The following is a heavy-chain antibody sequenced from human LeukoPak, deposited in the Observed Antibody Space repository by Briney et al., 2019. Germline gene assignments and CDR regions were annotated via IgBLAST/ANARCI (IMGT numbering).Heavy chain of an antibody. Sequence: GGSLRLSCAASGFTFSSYWMSWVRQAPGKGLEWVSYISSSSSTIYYADSVKGRFTISRDNSKNTLYLQMNSLRAEDTAVYYCVCFWTGGYWGQGTLVTVSS. CDR1: GFTFSSYW. CDR3: VCFWTGGY. CDR2: ISSSSSTI. D-gene: IGHD3/OR15-3a*01. V-gene: IGHV3-48*01. J-gene: IGHJ4*02.